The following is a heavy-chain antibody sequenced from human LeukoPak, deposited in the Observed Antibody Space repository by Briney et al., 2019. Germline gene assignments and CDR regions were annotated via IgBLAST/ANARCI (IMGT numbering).Heavy chain of an antibody. CDR3: AKGRYYHDNSDAFEI. V-gene: IGHV3-23*01. CDR2: ISGSAGST. CDR1: GFTFSSYA. D-gene: IGHD3-22*01. J-gene: IGHJ3*02. Sequence: GGSLRLSCAASGFTFSSYAMNWVRQAPGKGLEWVSGISGSAGSTYHADSVKGRFTISRGNSKNTLYLQMNSLRAEDTAVYQCAKGRYYHDNSDAFEIWGQGTMVTVSS.